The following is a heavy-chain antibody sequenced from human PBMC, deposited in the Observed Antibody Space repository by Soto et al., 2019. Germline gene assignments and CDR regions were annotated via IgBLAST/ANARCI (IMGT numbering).Heavy chain of an antibody. CDR3: AKASGRVHYGMHV. J-gene: IGHJ6*02. D-gene: IGHD3-10*01. Sequence: EVQVLESGGGSVQPGGSLRLSCAASGFPFSMFAMNWVRQAPGKGLEWVSGIRGSGGGTYYADSVKGRFTISRDDSRNMLYLEMNTLRGEDMAVYYCAKASGRVHYGMHVWGQGTTVTVSS. CDR2: IRGSGGGT. V-gene: IGHV3-23*01. CDR1: GFPFSMFA.